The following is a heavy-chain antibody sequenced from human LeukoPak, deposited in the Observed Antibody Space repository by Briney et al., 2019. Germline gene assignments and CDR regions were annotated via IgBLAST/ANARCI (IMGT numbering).Heavy chain of an antibody. J-gene: IGHJ3*02. CDR1: GFTVSSNY. D-gene: IGHD6-13*01. CDR3: ARDVLIAADGVIRLDAFDI. Sequence: GGSLRLSCAASGFTVSSNYMSWVRQAPGKGLEWVSVIYSGGSTYYADSVKGRFTISRDNSKNTLYLQMNSLRVEDTAVYYCARDVLIAADGVIRLDAFDIWGQGTVVTVSS. CDR2: IYSGGST. V-gene: IGHV3-53*01.